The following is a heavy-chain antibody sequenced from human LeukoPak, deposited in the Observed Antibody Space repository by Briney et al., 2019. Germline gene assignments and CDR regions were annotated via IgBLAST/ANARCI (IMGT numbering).Heavy chain of an antibody. CDR2: ISGSGGST. CDR3: AKDFRGYSYGPGSGFDY. D-gene: IGHD5-18*01. CDR1: GFTFSSYA. Sequence: PGGSLRLSCAASGFTFSSYAMSWVRQAPGKGLEWVSAISGSGGSTYYADSVKGRFTISRDNSKNTLYLQMNSLRAEDTAVYYCAKDFRGYSYGPGSGFDYWGQGTLVTVSS. V-gene: IGHV3-23*01. J-gene: IGHJ4*02.